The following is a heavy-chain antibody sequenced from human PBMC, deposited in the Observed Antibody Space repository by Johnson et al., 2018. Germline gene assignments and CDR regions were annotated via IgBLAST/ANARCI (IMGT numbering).Heavy chain of an antibody. CDR3: ARTHDYGDYGERASDV. Sequence: LVQSGGGVVQPGRSLRLSCVASGFTFSSYGMHWVRQAPGKGLEWVAVISYDGSNKYYADSVKGRFTISRDNSKNTLYLQMNSLRAEDTAVYYGARTHDYGDYGERASDVWGQGTTVTVSS. CDR1: GFTFSSYG. J-gene: IGHJ6*02. CDR2: ISYDGSNK. V-gene: IGHV3-30*03. D-gene: IGHD4-17*01.